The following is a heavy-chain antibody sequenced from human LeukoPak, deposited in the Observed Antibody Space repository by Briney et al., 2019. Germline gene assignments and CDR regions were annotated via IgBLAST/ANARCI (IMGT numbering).Heavy chain of an antibody. CDR2: KHYTGAT. CDR3: ERGVLGPYYFDL. J-gene: IGHJ2*01. D-gene: IGHD7-27*01. Sequence: SETLSLTGAVYGGTLRGNYWSWMRQPPGQGLKWIGEKHYTGATNHKPDLKRRVTISGDPSKNQVPLGVYSVTASHTAVYYCERGVLGPYYFDLWGRGTLVTVSS. V-gene: IGHV4-34*01. CDR1: GGTLRGNY.